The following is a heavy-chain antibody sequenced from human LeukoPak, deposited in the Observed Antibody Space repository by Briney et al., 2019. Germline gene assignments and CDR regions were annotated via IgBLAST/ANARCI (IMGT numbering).Heavy chain of an antibody. D-gene: IGHD1-26*01. Sequence: SVKVSCKASGGTFSSYAISWLRQAPGQGLEWMGRIIPIFGTANYAQKFQGRVTITTDESTSTAYMELSSLRSEDTAVYYCARGVVGATSYYFDYWGQGTLVTVSS. CDR1: GGTFSSYA. J-gene: IGHJ4*02. CDR2: IIPIFGTA. CDR3: ARGVVGATSYYFDY. V-gene: IGHV1-69*05.